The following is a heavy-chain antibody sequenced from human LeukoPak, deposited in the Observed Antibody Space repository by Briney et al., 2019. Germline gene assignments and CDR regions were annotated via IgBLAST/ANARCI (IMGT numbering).Heavy chain of an antibody. V-gene: IGHV4-30-4*01. CDR2: IYYSGST. D-gene: IGHD1-26*01. CDR1: GGSISSGDYY. CDR3: ARDRLSSWSDP. Sequence: SETLSLTCTVSGGSISSGDYYWSWIRQPPGKGPEWIGYIYYSGSTYYNPSLKSRVTISVDTSKNQFSLKLSSVTAADTAVYYCARDRLSSWSDPWGQGTLVTVSS. J-gene: IGHJ5*02.